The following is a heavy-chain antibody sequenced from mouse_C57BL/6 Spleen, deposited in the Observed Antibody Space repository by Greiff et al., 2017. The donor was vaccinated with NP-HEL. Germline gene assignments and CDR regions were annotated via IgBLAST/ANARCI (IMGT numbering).Heavy chain of an antibody. J-gene: IGHJ2*01. CDR2: INPGSGGT. Sequence: VQLQQSGAELVRPGTSVKVSCKASGYAFTNYLIEWVKQRPGQGLEWIGVINPGSGGTNYNEKFKGKATLTADKSSSTAYMQLSSLTSEDSAVYCCARETDGYYEDYWGQGTTLTVSS. V-gene: IGHV1-54*01. CDR3: ARETDGYYEDY. D-gene: IGHD2-3*01. CDR1: GYAFTNYL.